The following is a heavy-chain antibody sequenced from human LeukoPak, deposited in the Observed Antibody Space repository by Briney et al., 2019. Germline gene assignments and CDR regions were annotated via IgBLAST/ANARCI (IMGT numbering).Heavy chain of an antibody. CDR2: ISSDGSST. J-gene: IGHJ1*01. CDR3: AKDTAPLYFQH. CDR1: GFTFSSSA. V-gene: IGHV3-74*01. Sequence: GGSLRLSCAASGFTFSSSAMSWVRQAPGKGLVWVSRISSDGSSTSYADSVKGRFTISRDNAKNTLYLQMNSLRAEDTAVYYCAKDTAPLYFQHWGQGTLVTVSS.